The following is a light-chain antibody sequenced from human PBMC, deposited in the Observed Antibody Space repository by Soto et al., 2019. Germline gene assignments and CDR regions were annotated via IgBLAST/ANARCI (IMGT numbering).Light chain of an antibody. CDR2: DAS. J-gene: IGKJ1*01. CDR1: HSISKL. V-gene: IGKV1-5*01. CDR3: QQYTSYSAWT. Sequence: DIQMTQSPSTLSASVGDGITITCRASHSISKLSAWYQQKPGTAPKLLIYDASNLESGVPSRFSGSGSGTEFTLTISSLQPDDFATYYCQQYTSYSAWTFGQGTKVEIK.